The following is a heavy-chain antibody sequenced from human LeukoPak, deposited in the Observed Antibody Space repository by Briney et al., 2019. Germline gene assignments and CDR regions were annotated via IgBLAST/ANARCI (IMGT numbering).Heavy chain of an antibody. D-gene: IGHD6-13*01. CDR1: GFSFSNYA. J-gene: IGHJ4*02. CDR3: AKGGQQLVPYYFDY. Sequence: PGGSLRLSCAASGFSFSNYAMSWVRQAPARGPEWVSSLRGNGETFYADSVKGRFTISRDNSKNTLYLQMNSLRAEDTAVYYCAKGGQQLVPYYFDYWGQGTLVTVSS. CDR2: LRGNGET. V-gene: IGHV3-23*01.